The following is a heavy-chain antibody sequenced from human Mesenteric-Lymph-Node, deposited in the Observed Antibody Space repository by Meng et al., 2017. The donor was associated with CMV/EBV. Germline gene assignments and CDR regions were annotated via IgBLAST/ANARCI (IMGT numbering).Heavy chain of an antibody. J-gene: IGHJ4*02. Sequence: FTSYCVAWMRQTPGQGLGWEGIVNPSGSSTSYAQQFRSRVAMTRDASTNTVYMELRSLGSEDTAVYYCARGGSLGGCNSSGYYGCDYWGQGTLVTVSS. CDR1: FTSYC. V-gene: IGHV1-46*01. D-gene: IGHD3-22*01. CDR3: ARGGSLGGCNSSGYYGCDY. CDR2: VNPSGSST.